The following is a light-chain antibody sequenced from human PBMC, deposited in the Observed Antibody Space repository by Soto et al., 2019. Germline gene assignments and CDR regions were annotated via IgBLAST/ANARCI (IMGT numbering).Light chain of an antibody. Sequence: EIVMTQSPASLSVSPGERVTLSCRASQSIRSDLAWYQHKPGQAPRLLMYGASTRATGTPARFSGSGSGTEFTLTISSLQSEDFAVCFCHQYNNWPPITFGQGTRLEIK. CDR2: GAS. CDR1: QSIRSD. J-gene: IGKJ5*01. V-gene: IGKV3-15*01. CDR3: HQYNNWPPIT.